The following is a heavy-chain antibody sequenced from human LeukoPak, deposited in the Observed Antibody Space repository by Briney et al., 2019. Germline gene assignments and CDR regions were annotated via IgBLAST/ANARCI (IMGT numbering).Heavy chain of an antibody. CDR3: VKEGRTGSLRAFDI. CDR1: GFIVSSNF. V-gene: IGHV3-53*01. D-gene: IGHD1-1*01. J-gene: IGHJ3*02. Sequence: GGSLRLSCAASGFIVSSNFMNWVRQAPGKGLEWVSVIYSGGNTYYADSVKGRFTISRDTSKNTVYLQMNSLGAEDTGVYYCVKEGRTGSLRAFDIWGRGTMVTVSS. CDR2: IYSGGNT.